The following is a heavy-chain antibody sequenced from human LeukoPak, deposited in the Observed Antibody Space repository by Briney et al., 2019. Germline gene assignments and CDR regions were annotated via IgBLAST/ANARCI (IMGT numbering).Heavy chain of an antibody. CDR3: ATVDPLIPVAAEAY. V-gene: IGHV3-23*01. Sequence: GGSLRLSCAASGFTFSSYAMSWVRQAPGKGLEWVSAISGSGGSTYYADSVKGRFTISRDNSKNTLYLQMNSLKTEDTAVYYCATVDPLIPVAAEAYWGQGTLVSVSS. D-gene: IGHD6-19*01. CDR1: GFTFSSYA. CDR2: ISGSGGST. J-gene: IGHJ4*02.